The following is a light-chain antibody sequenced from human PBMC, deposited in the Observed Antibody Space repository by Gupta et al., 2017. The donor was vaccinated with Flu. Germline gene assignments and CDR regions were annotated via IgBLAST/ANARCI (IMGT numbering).Light chain of an antibody. CDR2: GNR. Sequence: QSVLTQPPSVSGAPGQRVTISCTGNTSTIGGNYDVHWYQHLPGTAPKVVIYGNRNRPSGVPDRFSGSRSDTSASLAISGLQAEDEDDYYCQSYDSSLSAWVFGGGTKVTVL. CDR3: QSYDSSLSAWV. J-gene: IGLJ3*02. CDR1: TSTIGGNYD. V-gene: IGLV1-40*01.